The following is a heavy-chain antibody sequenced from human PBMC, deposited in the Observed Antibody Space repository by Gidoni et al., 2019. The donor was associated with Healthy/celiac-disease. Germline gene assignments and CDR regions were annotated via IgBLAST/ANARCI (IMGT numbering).Heavy chain of an antibody. CDR3: AKEPRGVTTEG. CDR2: IAYDGSNQ. D-gene: IGHD4-17*01. V-gene: IGHV3-30*18. J-gene: IGHJ4*02. Sequence: VPVIAYDGSNQYYADPVMGRFTISRDNSKNTLYLQMNSLRAEDTAVYYCAKEPRGVTTEGWGQGTLVTVSS.